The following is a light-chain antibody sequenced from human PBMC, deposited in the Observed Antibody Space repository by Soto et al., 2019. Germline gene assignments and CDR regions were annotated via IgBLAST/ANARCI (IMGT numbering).Light chain of an antibody. Sequence: DIQMTHSPSSLSASVVDRVNITFLASQTVSSYLNWYQQKPGTVPKLLIYATSNLQSGVPSRFSGRGFGKDFTLTISSLQPEDFATYYCKQSFTTPSFGQGTRLEIK. CDR2: ATS. CDR3: KQSFTTPS. V-gene: IGKV1-39*01. J-gene: IGKJ5*01. CDR1: QTVSSY.